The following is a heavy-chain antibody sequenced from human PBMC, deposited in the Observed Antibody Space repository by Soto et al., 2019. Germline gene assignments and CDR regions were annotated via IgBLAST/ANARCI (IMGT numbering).Heavy chain of an antibody. Sequence: QVQLQESGPGLVKPSETLSLTCTVSGVSVTSRTFYWSWIRQPPGKGLEYIGSIYFSGSTNYNPSLKSRVTISVDTSKNQFSVNLNSVTAADTAVYYCARGYYDTSGYSDASAYSPGEWGQGTLVTVSS. D-gene: IGHD3-22*01. J-gene: IGHJ4*02. CDR2: IYFSGST. CDR3: ARGYYDTSGYSDASAYSPGE. V-gene: IGHV4-61*01. CDR1: GVSVTSRTFY.